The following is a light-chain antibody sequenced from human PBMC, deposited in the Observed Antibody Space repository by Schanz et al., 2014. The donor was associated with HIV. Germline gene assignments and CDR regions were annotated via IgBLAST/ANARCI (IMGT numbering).Light chain of an antibody. CDR2: AAS. Sequence: DIQMTQSPSTLSASVGDRVTITCRASQSIGNSLAWFQQKPGRAPKLLIYAASTFEPGVPATFSGSGSGTEFTLTISSLQPDDFATYYCQRYNSYSHTFGQGTKLDIK. J-gene: IGKJ2*01. CDR1: QSIGNS. CDR3: QRYNSYSHT. V-gene: IGKV1-5*03.